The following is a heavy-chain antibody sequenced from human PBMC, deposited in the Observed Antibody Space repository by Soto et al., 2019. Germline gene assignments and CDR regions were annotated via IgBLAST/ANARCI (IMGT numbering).Heavy chain of an antibody. D-gene: IGHD6-19*01. V-gene: IGHV3-74*01. J-gene: IGHJ6*02. CDR3: ASVDSSGWNGYGMDV. CDR2: INSDGSST. Sequence: GGSLRLSCAASGFTFSSYWMHWVRQAPGKGLVWVSRINSDGSSTSYADSVKGRFTISRDNAKNTLYLQMNSLRAEDTAVYYCASVDSSGWNGYGMDVWGQGTTVTVSS. CDR1: GFTFSSYW.